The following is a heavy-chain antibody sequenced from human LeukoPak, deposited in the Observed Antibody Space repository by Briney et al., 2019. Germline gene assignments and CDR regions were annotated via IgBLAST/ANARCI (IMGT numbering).Heavy chain of an antibody. D-gene: IGHD2-15*01. Sequence: TGGSLRLSCAASGFTFSSYWMSWVRQAPGRGLEWVANIKQDGSEKYYVDSVKGRFTISRDNAKNSLYLQLNSLRAEDTAVYYCARATSTLYCSGGSCYSGYYYYMDVWGKGTTVTVSS. CDR2: IKQDGSEK. CDR3: ARATSTLYCSGGSCYSGYYYYMDV. V-gene: IGHV3-7*01. J-gene: IGHJ6*03. CDR1: GFTFSSYW.